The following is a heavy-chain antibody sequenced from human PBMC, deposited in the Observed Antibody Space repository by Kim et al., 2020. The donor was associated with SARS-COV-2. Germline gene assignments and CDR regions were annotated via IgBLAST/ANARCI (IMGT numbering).Heavy chain of an antibody. CDR2: IIPILGIA. CDR1: GGTFSSYA. CDR3: ARVLGDSSSSH. Sequence: SVKVSCKASGGTFSSYAISWVRQAPGQGLEWMGRIIPILGIANYAQKFQGRVTITADKSTSTAYMELSSLRSEDTAVYYCARVLGDSSSSHWGQGTLVTVSS. V-gene: IGHV1-69*04. J-gene: IGHJ4*02. D-gene: IGHD6-6*01.